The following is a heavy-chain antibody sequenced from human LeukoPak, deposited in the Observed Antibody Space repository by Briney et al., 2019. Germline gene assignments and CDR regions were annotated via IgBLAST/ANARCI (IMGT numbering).Heavy chain of an antibody. V-gene: IGHV3-11*03. CDR2: ISSNSKYT. Sequence: PGGSLRLSCAASGFMFSDYFMSWIRQAPGKELEWISYISSNSKYTRYADSVKGRSTISRDNAKKSLYLQMNSLRAEDTAVYYCAKAYSGGPGGNFDYWGQGALVTVSS. J-gene: IGHJ4*02. CDR3: AKAYSGGPGGNFDY. CDR1: GFMFSDYF. D-gene: IGHD1-26*01.